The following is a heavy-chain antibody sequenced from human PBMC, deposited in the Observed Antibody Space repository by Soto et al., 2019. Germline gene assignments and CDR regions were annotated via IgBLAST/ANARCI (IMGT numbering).Heavy chain of an antibody. CDR2: ISAYNGNT. D-gene: IGHD3-10*01. CDR1: GYTFASYG. V-gene: IGHV1-18*01. CDR3: ARDPTYYYGSGEIHWFDP. Sequence: AASVKVSCKASGYTFASYGISWVRQAPGQGLEWMGWISAYNGNTNYAQKLQGRVTMTTDTSTSTAYMELRSLRSDDTAVYYCARDPTYYYGSGEIHWFDPWGQGTLVTVSS. J-gene: IGHJ5*02.